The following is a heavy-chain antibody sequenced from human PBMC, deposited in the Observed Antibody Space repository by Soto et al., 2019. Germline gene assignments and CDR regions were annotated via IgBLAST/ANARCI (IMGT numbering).Heavy chain of an antibody. Sequence: QVQLQQSGPGLAKPSQTLSLTCTVSGGSISCEYYHWTWIRQSPGKGLEWIGYIHYSGHIIYNPYFKHRVNVSVDLAKNPSSRKVSTVTTADTAVDSCAREDARGDRASDGLDVWGQGTTVTVSS. V-gene: IGHV4-30-4*08. J-gene: IGHJ6*02. CDR2: IHYSGHI. CDR3: AREDARGDRASDGLDV. D-gene: IGHD2-21*02. CDR1: GGSISCEYYH.